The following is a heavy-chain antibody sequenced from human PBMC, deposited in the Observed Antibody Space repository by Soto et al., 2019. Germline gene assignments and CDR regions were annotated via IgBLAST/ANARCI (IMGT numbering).Heavy chain of an antibody. CDR2: IIPLFGTA. J-gene: IGHJ4*02. Sequence: QVQLVQSGAEVKKPGSSVKVSCKASGGTFSSFGFNWVRQAPGQGLEWMGGIIPLFGTANYAEKFQGRVTISADEGTSTAPMELIGLRSDDTAIYYCARDRSMDGYNSRSFDYWGQGTLVTVS. CDR3: ARDRSMDGYNSRSFDY. V-gene: IGHV1-69*01. CDR1: GGTFSSFG. D-gene: IGHD5-12*01.